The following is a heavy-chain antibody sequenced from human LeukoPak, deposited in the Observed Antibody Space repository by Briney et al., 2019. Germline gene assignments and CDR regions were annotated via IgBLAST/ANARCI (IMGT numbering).Heavy chain of an antibody. CDR3: ARLGPYYDSSGYGEYNWFDP. CDR1: GGTFSSYA. V-gene: IGHV1-69*13. J-gene: IGHJ5*02. D-gene: IGHD3-22*01. Sequence: ASVKVSCTASGGTFSSYAISWVRQAPGQGLEWMGGIIPIFGTANYAQKFQGRVTITADESTSTAYMELSSLRSEDTAVYYCARLGPYYDSSGYGEYNWFDPWGQGTLVTVSS. CDR2: IIPIFGTA.